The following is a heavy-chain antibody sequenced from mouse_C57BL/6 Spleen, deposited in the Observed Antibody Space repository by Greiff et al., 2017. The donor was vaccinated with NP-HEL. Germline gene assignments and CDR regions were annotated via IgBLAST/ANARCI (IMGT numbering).Heavy chain of an antibody. CDR1: GFTFSSYA. J-gene: IGHJ2*01. CDR2: ISDGGSYT. Sequence: VQLKESGGGLVKPGGSLKLSCAASGFTFSSYAMSWVRQTPEKRLEWVATISDGGSYTYYPDNVKGRFTISRDNAKNNLYLQMSHLKSEDTAMYYCARSYYGSSYGYFDYWGQGTTLTVSS. D-gene: IGHD1-1*01. CDR3: ARSYYGSSYGYFDY. V-gene: IGHV5-4*01.